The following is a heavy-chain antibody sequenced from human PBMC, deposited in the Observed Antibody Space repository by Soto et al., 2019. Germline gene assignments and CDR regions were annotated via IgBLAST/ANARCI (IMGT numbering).Heavy chain of an antibody. V-gene: IGHV4-31*03. CDR2: IYYSGST. J-gene: IGHJ5*02. CDR3: ARGEAVAGHYNWFDP. Sequence: SETLSLTCTVSGGSISSGGYYWSWIRQHPGKGLEWIGYIYYSGSTYYNPSLKGRVTISVDTSKNQFALKLSSVTAADTAVYYGARGEAVAGHYNWFDPWGQGTLVTVSS. CDR1: GGSISSGGYY. D-gene: IGHD6-19*01.